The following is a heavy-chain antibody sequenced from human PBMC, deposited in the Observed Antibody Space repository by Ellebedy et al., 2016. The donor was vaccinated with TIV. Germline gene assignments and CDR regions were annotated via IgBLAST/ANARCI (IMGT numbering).Heavy chain of an antibody. Sequence: AASVKVSCKASGYTFTDYYIHWVRQAPGQGLEWMGWINPNIAGANLAQKFQGRVTMTRDTSTSTAYMELSGLISDDTAVYYCAKGDGAWEVVPATKDSWGQGTLVTVSS. D-gene: IGHD2-15*01. CDR2: INPNIAGA. CDR3: AKGDGAWEVVPATKDS. J-gene: IGHJ4*02. CDR1: GYTFTDYY. V-gene: IGHV1-2*02.